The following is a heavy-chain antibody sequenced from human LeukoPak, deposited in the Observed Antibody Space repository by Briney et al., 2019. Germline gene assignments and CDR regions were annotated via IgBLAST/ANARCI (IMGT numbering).Heavy chain of an antibody. D-gene: IGHD3-10*01. J-gene: IGHJ6*02. CDR1: GDTFSSNSAA. CDR2: TYNRSKWYN. V-gene: IGHV6-1*01. Sequence: SQTLSHTCDISGDTFSSNSAAWNWITQSPSIGLEWLSSTYNRSKWYNDYVVSVKSRITVNPDTSKNQFSLQLNSVTPEDTAVYYCAIGDYYYDKDVWGQGTTVTVAS. CDR3: AIGDYYYDKDV.